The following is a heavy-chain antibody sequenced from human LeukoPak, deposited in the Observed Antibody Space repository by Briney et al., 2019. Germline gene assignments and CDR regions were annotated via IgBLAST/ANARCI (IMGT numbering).Heavy chain of an antibody. CDR3: AKSGKSDRNDLFTTKQKQLDY. D-gene: IGHD3-9*01. Sequence: GGSLRLSCAASGFTFSSYAMHWVRQAPGKGLEWVAFIRYDGSNKYYADSVKGRFTISRDNSKNTLYLQMNSLRAEDTAVYYCAKSGKSDRNDLFTTKQKQLDYWGQGTLLTVSS. V-gene: IGHV3-30*02. CDR2: IRYDGSNK. J-gene: IGHJ4*02. CDR1: GFTFSSYA.